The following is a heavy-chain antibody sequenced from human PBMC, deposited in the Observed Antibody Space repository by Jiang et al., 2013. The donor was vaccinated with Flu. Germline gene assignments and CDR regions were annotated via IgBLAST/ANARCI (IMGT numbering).Heavy chain of an antibody. J-gene: IGHJ6*02. V-gene: IGHV1-46*01. D-gene: IGHD2-15*01. CDR3: ARDLGDIVVVVAATPNRSYGMDV. Sequence: GAEVKKPGASVKVSCKASGYTFTSYYMHWVRQAPGQGLEWMGIINPSGGSTSYAQKFQGRVTMTRDTSTSAVYMELSSLRSEDTAVYYCARDLGDIVVVVAATPNRSYGMDVWGQGITVTVSS. CDR2: INPSGGST. CDR1: GYTFTSYY.